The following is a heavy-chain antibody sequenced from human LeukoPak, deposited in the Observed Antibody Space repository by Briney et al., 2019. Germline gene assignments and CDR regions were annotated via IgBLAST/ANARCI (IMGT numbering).Heavy chain of an antibody. CDR2: IYYSGST. CDR3: ARGGAYCGGDCYEFDY. CDR1: GGSISSGGYY. V-gene: IGHV4-31*03. J-gene: IGHJ4*02. D-gene: IGHD2-21*02. Sequence: SETLSLTCTVSGGSISSGGYYWSWIRQHPGKGLEWIGYIYYSGSTYYNPSLKSRVTISVDTSKNQFSLKLSSVTAADTAVYYCARGGAYCGGDCYEFDYWGQGTLVTVSS.